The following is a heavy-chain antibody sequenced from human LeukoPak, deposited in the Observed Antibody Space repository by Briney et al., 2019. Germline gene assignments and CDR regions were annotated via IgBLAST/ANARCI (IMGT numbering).Heavy chain of an antibody. CDR2: IYYSGST. V-gene: IGHV4-59*01. D-gene: IGHD1-26*01. J-gene: IGHJ4*02. Sequence: SETLSLTCTVSGGSISSYYWSWIRQPPGKGLEWIGYIYYSGSTNYNPSLKSRVTISVDTSKNQFSLKLSSVTAADTAVYYCARDSGSYYYFDYWGQGTLVTVSS. CDR3: ARDSGSYYYFDY. CDR1: GGSISSYY.